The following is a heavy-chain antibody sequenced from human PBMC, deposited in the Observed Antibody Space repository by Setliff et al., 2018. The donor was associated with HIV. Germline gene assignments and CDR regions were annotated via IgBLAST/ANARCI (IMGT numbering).Heavy chain of an antibody. Sequence: GSLRLSCAASGFTFSSYAMSWVRQAPGKGLEWVSSISSSSSYIYYADSLKGRFTISRDNAKNSLYLQMNSLRAEDTAVYYCARAVHSGWYYFDYWGQGTLVTVSS. J-gene: IGHJ4*02. V-gene: IGHV3-21*01. CDR2: ISSSSSYI. D-gene: IGHD6-19*01. CDR1: GFTFSSYA. CDR3: ARAVHSGWYYFDY.